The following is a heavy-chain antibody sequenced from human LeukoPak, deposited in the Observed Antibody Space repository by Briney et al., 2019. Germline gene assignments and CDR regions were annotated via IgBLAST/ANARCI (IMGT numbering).Heavy chain of an antibody. J-gene: IGHJ4*02. Sequence: SQTLSLTCTVSGGSISSGGYYWSWIRQHPGKGLEWIGYIYYSGSTYYNPSLKSRVTISVDTSKNQFSLKLSSVTAADTAVYYCASSHYDSSGPGWNYFDYWGQGTLVTVSS. CDR2: IYYSGST. D-gene: IGHD3-22*01. V-gene: IGHV4-31*03. CDR1: GGSISSGGYY. CDR3: ASSHYDSSGPGWNYFDY.